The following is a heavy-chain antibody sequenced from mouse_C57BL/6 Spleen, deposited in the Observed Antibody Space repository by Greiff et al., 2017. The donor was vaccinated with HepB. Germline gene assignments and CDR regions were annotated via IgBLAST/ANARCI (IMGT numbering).Heavy chain of an antibody. J-gene: IGHJ1*03. D-gene: IGHD1-1*01. CDR1: GYSITSGYY. Sequence: EVKLVESGPGLVKPSQSLSLTCSVTGYSITSGYYWNWIRQFPGNKLEWMGYISYDGSNNYNPSLKNRISITRDTSKNQFFLKLNSVTTEDTATYYCARDYYGSSQYFDVWGTGTTVTVSS. CDR2: ISYDGSN. V-gene: IGHV3-6*01. CDR3: ARDYYGSSQYFDV.